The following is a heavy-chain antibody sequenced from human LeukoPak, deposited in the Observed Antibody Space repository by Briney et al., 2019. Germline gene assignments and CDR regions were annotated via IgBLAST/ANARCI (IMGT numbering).Heavy chain of an antibody. CDR3: ATPHPLSSGYYYY. V-gene: IGHV1-24*01. CDR1: GYTLTELS. Sequence: ASVKVSCKVSGYTLTELSMHWVRQAPGKGLEWMGGFDPEDGETIYAQKFQGRVTTTEDTSTDTAYMELSSLRSEDTAVYYCATPHPLSSGYYYYWGQGTLVTVSS. D-gene: IGHD3-22*01. J-gene: IGHJ4*02. CDR2: FDPEDGET.